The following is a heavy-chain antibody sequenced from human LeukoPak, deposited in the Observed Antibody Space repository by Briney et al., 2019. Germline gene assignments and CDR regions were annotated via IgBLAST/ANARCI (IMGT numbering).Heavy chain of an antibody. D-gene: IGHD3-16*02. CDR3: ATYYDYVWGSYRYYLDY. CDR1: GFTVSSNY. Sequence: GGSLRLSCAASGFTVSSNYMSWVRQAPGKGLEWVSVIYSGGSTYYADSVKGRFTISRDNSKNTLYLQMNSLRAEDTAVYYCATYYDYVWGSYRYYLDYWGQGTLVTVSS. J-gene: IGHJ4*02. CDR2: IYSGGST. V-gene: IGHV3-53*01.